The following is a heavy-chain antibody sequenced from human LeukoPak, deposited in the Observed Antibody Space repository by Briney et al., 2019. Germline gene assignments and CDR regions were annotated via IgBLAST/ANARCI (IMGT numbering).Heavy chain of an antibody. V-gene: IGHV4-4*07. CDR2: IYTSGST. CDR3: ARGGHDLEWLPHPFDY. Sequence: SETLSLTCTVSGGSISSYYWSWIRQPAGKGLEWIGRIYTSGSTNYNPSLKSRVTMSVDTSKNQFSLKLSSVTAADTAVYYCARGGHDLEWLPHPFDYWGQGTLATVSS. D-gene: IGHD3-3*01. J-gene: IGHJ4*02. CDR1: GGSISSYY.